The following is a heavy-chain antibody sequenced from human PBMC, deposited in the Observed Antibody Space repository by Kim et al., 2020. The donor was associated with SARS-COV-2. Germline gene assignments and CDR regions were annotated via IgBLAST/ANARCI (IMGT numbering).Heavy chain of an antibody. CDR1: GFTFSSYS. V-gene: IGHV3-48*02. CDR3: ARDVSGYDIDAFDI. D-gene: IGHD5-12*01. CDR2: ISSSSSTI. J-gene: IGHJ3*02. Sequence: GGSLRLSCAASGFTFSSYSMNWVRQAPGKGLEWVSYISSSSSTIYYADSVKGRFTISRDNAKNSLYLQMNSLRDEDTAVYYCARDVSGYDIDAFDIWGQGTMVTVSS.